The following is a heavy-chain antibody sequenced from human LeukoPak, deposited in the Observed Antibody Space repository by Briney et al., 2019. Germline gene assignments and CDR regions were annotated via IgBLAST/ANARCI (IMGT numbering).Heavy chain of an antibody. Sequence: SSEKVSCKASLGTFSSYAISWVRQAPGQGLEWMGRVIPIFGTANYAQKFHGRVTITTDESTSTAHTELSSLRSEDTAVYYGARDLLTGDYWGQGTLVTVSS. CDR3: ARDLLTGDY. CDR2: VIPIFGTA. CDR1: LGTFSSYA. D-gene: IGHD3-16*01. V-gene: IGHV1-69*05. J-gene: IGHJ4*02.